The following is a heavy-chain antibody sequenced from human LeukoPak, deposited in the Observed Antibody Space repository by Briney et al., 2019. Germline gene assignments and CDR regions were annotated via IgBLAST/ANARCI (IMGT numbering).Heavy chain of an antibody. CDR3: ARASYDYVWGSYRRGAFDI. D-gene: IGHD3-16*02. CDR1: GYTFTVYY. V-gene: IGHV1-2*02. Sequence: ASVKVSWEASGYTFTVYYMHWVRQAPGQGREWMGWINPNSGGTNYAQKFQGRVTMTRDTSISTAYMELSRLRSDDTAVYYCARASYDYVWGSYRRGAFDIWGQGTMVTVSS. CDR2: INPNSGGT. J-gene: IGHJ3*02.